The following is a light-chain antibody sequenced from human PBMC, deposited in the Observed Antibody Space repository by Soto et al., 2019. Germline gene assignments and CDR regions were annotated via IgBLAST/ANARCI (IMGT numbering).Light chain of an antibody. CDR3: QQHGSSPTWT. CDR2: GAS. Sequence: EIVLTQSPGTLSLSLGERATLSCRASQSVTSNYLAWYQQNPGQAPTLLIYGASTRATGIPDRFSGSGSGPDFTLPISRLEPEDSAVYYCQQHGSSPTWTFGQGTKVDIK. J-gene: IGKJ1*01. CDR1: QSVTSNY. V-gene: IGKV3-20*01.